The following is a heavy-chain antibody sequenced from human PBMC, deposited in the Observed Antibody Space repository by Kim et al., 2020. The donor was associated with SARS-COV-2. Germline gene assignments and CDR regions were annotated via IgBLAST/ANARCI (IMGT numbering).Heavy chain of an antibody. CDR2: GST. CDR3: XRLGTALDV. J-gene: IGHJ3*01. Sequence: GSTNXHPSXKSRVIISRDTSKNQFSLSLSSVTAADTAVYYXXRLGTALDVWGPGTMVTVSS. V-gene: IGHV4-61*07.